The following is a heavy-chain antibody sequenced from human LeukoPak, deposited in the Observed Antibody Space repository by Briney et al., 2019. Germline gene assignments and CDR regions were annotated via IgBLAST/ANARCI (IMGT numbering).Heavy chain of an antibody. V-gene: IGHV3-30*04. CDR3: ARDVSSSWYYLDY. J-gene: IGHJ4*02. CDR1: GFTFNSYA. Sequence: PGGSLRLSCAASGFTFNSYAMHWVRQAPGKGLEWLAVISFDGNNTYYTDSVRGRFTISSDNSQNTMDLQMNSLRPEDTAIYYCARDVSSSWYYLDYWGQGALVTVSS. CDR2: ISFDGNNT. D-gene: IGHD6-13*01.